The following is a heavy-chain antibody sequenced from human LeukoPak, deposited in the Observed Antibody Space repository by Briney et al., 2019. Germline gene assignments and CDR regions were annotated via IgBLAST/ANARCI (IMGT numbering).Heavy chain of an antibody. Sequence: GRSLRLSCAASGFTFSSYGMHWVRQAPGKGLEWVAVISYDGSNKYYADSVKGRFTISRDNSKNTLYLQMNSLRAEDTAVYYCAKGKYSSSSIIDYWGQGTLVTVSS. CDR3: AKGKYSSSSIIDY. CDR1: GFTFSSYG. J-gene: IGHJ4*02. D-gene: IGHD6-6*01. CDR2: ISYDGSNK. V-gene: IGHV3-30*18.